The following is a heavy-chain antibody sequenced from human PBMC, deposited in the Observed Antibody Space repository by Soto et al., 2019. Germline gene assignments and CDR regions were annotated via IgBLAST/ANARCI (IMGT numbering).Heavy chain of an antibody. Sequence: SETLSLTCAVSGYSISSGYYWGWIRQPPGKGLEWIGSIYYSGSTNYNPSLKSRVTISVDTSKNQFSLKLSSVTAADTAVYYCARSGYCSGGSCYFRYYGMDVWGQGTTVTVSS. J-gene: IGHJ6*02. CDR1: GYSISSGYY. V-gene: IGHV4-38-2*01. CDR3: ARSGYCSGGSCYFRYYGMDV. D-gene: IGHD2-15*01. CDR2: IYYSGST.